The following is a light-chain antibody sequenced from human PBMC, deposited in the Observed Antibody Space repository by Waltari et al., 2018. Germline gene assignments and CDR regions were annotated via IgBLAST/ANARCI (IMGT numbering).Light chain of an antibody. CDR2: AAS. CDR3: QQSYSNPPWT. V-gene: IGKV1-NL1*01. CDR1: QGSSNS. J-gene: IGKJ1*01. Sequence: EIQMTQSPSSLSASVGDRVPITCRAGQGSSNSLAWYQQKPGTAPKLLLYAASRLESGVPSRCSGSGSGTDYTLTISSLQPEDFATYYCQQSYSNPPWTFGQGTKVEIK.